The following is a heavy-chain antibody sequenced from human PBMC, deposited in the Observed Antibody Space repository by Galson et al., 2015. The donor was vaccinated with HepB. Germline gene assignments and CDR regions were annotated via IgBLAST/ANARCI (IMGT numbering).Heavy chain of an antibody. D-gene: IGHD6-13*01. V-gene: IGHV6-1*01. J-gene: IGHJ4*02. Sequence: CAISGDSVSSNSAAWNWIRQSPSRGLEWLGRTYYRSKWYNDYAVSVKSRITINPDTSKNQFSLQLNSVTPEDTAVYYCARGPVYSSSWQGFGYWGQGTLVTVSS. CDR3: ARGPVYSSSWQGFGY. CDR2: TYYRSKWYN. CDR1: GDSVSSNSAA.